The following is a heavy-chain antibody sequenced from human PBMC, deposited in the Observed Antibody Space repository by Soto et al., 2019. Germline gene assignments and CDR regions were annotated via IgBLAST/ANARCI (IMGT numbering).Heavy chain of an antibody. J-gene: IGHJ4*02. CDR1: GFTFSDYY. CDR3: ARVSYDSSAYFSS. D-gene: IGHD3-22*01. CDR2: ISSSGSTI. Sequence: PGGSLRLSCAASGFTFSDYYMTWIRQAPGKGLEWLSYISSSGSTIYYSDSLKGRFTISRDNAKNSLYLQLNSLRAEDTAVYYCARVSYDSSAYFSSWGQGTLVTVSS. V-gene: IGHV3-11*01.